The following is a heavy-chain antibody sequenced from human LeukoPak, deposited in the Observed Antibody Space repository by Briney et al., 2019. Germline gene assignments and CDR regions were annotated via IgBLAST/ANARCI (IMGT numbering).Heavy chain of an antibody. D-gene: IGHD3-3*01. CDR2: INPSGSN. Sequence: SQTLSLTCAVYGGSSSNNYWNWIRQSPGKGLEWNGEINPSGSNKYNPSLKSGVTRSGDTSKDQFTLRLNSVTAADTAVYYCASGQYYDLGSGYYVDWGQGTLVTVSA. J-gene: IGHJ4*02. CDR1: GGSSSNNY. V-gene: IGHV4-34*01. CDR3: ASGQYYDLGSGYYVD.